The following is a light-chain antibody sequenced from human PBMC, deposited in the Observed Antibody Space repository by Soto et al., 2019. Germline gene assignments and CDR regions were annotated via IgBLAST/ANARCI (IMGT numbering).Light chain of an antibody. CDR1: QSVSSN. J-gene: IGKJ1*01. V-gene: IGKV3-20*01. CDR2: GAS. CDR3: QQYVTSPPGT. Sequence: EIVMTQSPATLSVSPGERATLSCRASQSVSSNLAWYQQKPGQAPRLLIYGASSRATGIPDRFSGSGSGTDFTLTISRLEPGDFAVYYCQQYVTSPPGTFGQGTKVDI.